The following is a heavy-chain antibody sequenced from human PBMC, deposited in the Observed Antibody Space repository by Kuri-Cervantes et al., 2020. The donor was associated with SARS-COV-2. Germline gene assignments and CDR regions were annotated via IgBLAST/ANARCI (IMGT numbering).Heavy chain of an antibody. V-gene: IGHV1-2*02. CDR2: INPNRGGT. CDR1: GYTFTGYY. D-gene: IGHD2-15*01. Sequence: SVKVTRKASGYTFTGYYMHWVRQAPGQGLEWMGWINPNRGGTNYAQKFQGRVTMTRDTYISTAYMELRSLRSDDTAVYYCARDGQGLYCSGGSCYSRWFDPWGQGTLVTVSS. J-gene: IGHJ5*02. CDR3: ARDGQGLYCSGGSCYSRWFDP.